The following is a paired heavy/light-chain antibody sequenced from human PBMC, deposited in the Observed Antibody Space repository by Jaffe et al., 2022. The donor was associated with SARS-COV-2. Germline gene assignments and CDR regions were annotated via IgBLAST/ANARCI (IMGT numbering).Heavy chain of an antibody. V-gene: IGHV3-11*01. Sequence: QVQLVESGGGLVKPGGSLRLSCAASGFTFSDYYMSWIRQAPGKGLEWVSYISSSGSTIYYADSVKGRFTISRDNAKNSLYLQMNSLRAEDTAVYYCARAFPSYYDSSGYYQGGSNYWGQGTLVTVSS. CDR1: GFTFSDYY. D-gene: IGHD3-22*01. CDR2: ISSSGSTI. J-gene: IGHJ4*02. CDR3: ARAFPSYYDSSGYYQGGSNY.
Light chain of an antibody. CDR2: LGS. V-gene: IGKV2-28*01. CDR3: MQALQTMYT. CDR1: QSLLHRNGYTY. J-gene: IGKJ2*01. Sequence: DIVMTQSPLSLPVTPGEPASISCRSSQSLLHRNGYTYLDWYLQKPGQSPQLLIYLGSNRASGVPDRFSGSGSGTDFTLKISRVEAEDVGVYYCMQALQTMYTFGQGTKLEIK.